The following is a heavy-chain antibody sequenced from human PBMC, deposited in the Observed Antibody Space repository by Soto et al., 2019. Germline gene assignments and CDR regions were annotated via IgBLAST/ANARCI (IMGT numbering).Heavy chain of an antibody. CDR2: ISYDGSNK. Sequence: QVQLVESGGGVVQPGRSLRLSCAASGFTFSSYAMHWVRQAPGEGLEWVAVISYDGSNKYYADSVKGRFTISRDNSKNTLYLQINSLRAEDTAVYYCARDGLLGYFDYWGQGTLVTVSS. J-gene: IGHJ4*02. D-gene: IGHD2-15*01. CDR3: ARDGLLGYFDY. CDR1: GFTFSSYA. V-gene: IGHV3-30-3*01.